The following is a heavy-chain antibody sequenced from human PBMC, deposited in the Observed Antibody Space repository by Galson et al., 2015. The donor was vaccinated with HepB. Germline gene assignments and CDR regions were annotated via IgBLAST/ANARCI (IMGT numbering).Heavy chain of an antibody. D-gene: IGHD3-10*01. Sequence: SVKVSCKASGYSFINYAMHWVRQAPGQRLEWMGWINAGNGNTKYSQKFQGRVTITRDTSASTVYLELSSLRSEDTAVYYCARGEITLVRGVMGWFDPWGQGTLVTVSS. J-gene: IGHJ5*02. CDR3: ARGEITLVRGVMGWFDP. V-gene: IGHV1-3*01. CDR2: INAGNGNT. CDR1: GYSFINYA.